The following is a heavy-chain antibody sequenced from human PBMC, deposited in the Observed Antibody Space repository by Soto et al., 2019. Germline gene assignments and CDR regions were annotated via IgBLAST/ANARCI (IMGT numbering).Heavy chain of an antibody. CDR3: ARDQNGSGNYYTRYFDY. J-gene: IGHJ4*02. CDR1: GGSINSRYW. CDR2: IYHIGST. Sequence: SETLSLTCAVSGGSINSRYWWSLVRQSPGKGLEWIGEIYHIGSTNYNPSLKRQNTNSVNKAKNQFSLNLSSVTAAVTAVYYCARDQNGSGNYYTRYFDYWGQGTLVTVS. V-gene: IGHV4-4*02. D-gene: IGHD3-10*01.